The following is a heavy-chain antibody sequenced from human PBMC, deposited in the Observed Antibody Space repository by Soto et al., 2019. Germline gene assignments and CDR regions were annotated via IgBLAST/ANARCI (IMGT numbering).Heavy chain of an antibody. V-gene: IGHV2-26*01. CDR2: IFSNDDK. CDR3: ALIKDCSRTDCYLASFDP. Sequence: QVTLKESGPVLVKPTETLTLTCTVSGLSLSTGKLGVSWIRQPPGKALEWLAHIFSNDDKSYSTSLRSRVTIAKDTSRSQVVLTMTNMEPLDSGTYYCALIKDCSRTDCYLASFDPWGQGTLVTVSS. D-gene: IGHD2-2*01. J-gene: IGHJ5*02. CDR1: GLSLSTGKLG.